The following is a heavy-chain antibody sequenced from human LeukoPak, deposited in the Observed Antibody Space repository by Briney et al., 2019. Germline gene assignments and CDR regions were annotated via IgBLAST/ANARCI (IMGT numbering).Heavy chain of an antibody. J-gene: IGHJ4*02. CDR2: INPISGGT. CDR3: AREDGSFDY. D-gene: IGHD5-24*01. CDR1: GYTFTGYY. Sequence: ASVKVSCKASGYTFTGYYIHWVRQAPAQGLEWMGWINPISGGTNYAEKFQGRVTTTRDTSINTAYMEVTRLTSDDTAVYYCAREDGSFDYWGQGTLVIVSS. V-gene: IGHV1-2*02.